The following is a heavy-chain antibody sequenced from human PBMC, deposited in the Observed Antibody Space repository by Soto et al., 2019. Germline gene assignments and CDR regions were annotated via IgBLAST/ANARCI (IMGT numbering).Heavy chain of an antibody. CDR3: ARDDLRGPRTVEVGTTGIDF. CDR2: ISYDGINK. D-gene: IGHD2-2*01. CDR1: GFTFSSYA. J-gene: IGHJ4*01. Sequence: PGGSLRLSCAASGFTFSSYAMHWVRQAPGKGLDWVAVISYDGINKYYGDSVKGRFTISRDNSKNTLYLQMNSLRVEDMAVYYCARDDLRGPRTVEVGTTGIDFWGKGTPVTVSS. V-gene: IGHV3-30-3*01.